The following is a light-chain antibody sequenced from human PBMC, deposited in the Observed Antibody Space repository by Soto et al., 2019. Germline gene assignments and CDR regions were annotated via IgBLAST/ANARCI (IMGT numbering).Light chain of an antibody. J-gene: IGLJ6*01. CDR1: FSNIGDNA. Sequence: QSVLTQPPSLSATPGQRVNISCSGGFSNIGDNAVNWYQQLPGAAPKLLIYLNDQRPSGVPDRFSGSKSGTSALLAISGLPSEDEADYYCADCDDRRNALLGSWTKV. CDR3: ADCDDRRNAL. V-gene: IGLV1-44*01. CDR2: LND.